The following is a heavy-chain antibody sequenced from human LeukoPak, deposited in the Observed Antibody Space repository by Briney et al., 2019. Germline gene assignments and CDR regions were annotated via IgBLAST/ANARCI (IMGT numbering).Heavy chain of an antibody. J-gene: IGHJ5*02. CDR2: IYHSGST. Sequence: SETLSLTCTVSGGSISSYYWSWIRQPPGKGLEWIGYIYHSGSTNYNPSLKSRVTISVDTSKNQFSLKLSSVTAADTAVYYCARAVEGQYYYGSGSYYPNWFDPWGQGTLVTVSS. CDR3: ARAVEGQYYYGSGSYYPNWFDP. CDR1: GGSISSYY. V-gene: IGHV4-59*01. D-gene: IGHD3-10*01.